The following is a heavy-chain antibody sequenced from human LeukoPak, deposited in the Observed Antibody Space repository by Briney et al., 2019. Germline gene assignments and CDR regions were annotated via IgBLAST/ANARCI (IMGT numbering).Heavy chain of an antibody. CDR3: AREGDYSDTSGYYRPFDY. CDR1: GFTFSSYE. V-gene: IGHV3-48*03. D-gene: IGHD3-22*01. Sequence: GGSLRLSCAASGFTFSSYEMNWARQAPGKGLEWVSGITNSGENTYYADSVKGRFTISRDNANNSLYLQMNSLRAEDTAVYYCAREGDYSDTSGYYRPFDYWGQGTLVTVSS. J-gene: IGHJ4*02. CDR2: ITNSGENT.